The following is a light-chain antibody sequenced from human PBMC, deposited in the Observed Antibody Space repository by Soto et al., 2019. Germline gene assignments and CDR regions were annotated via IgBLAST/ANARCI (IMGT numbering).Light chain of an antibody. CDR2: SAF. J-gene: IGKJ2*02. CDR3: QQYYTYPCT. V-gene: IGKV1-8*01. CDR1: QDISSS. Sequence: AIRMTQSPSSFSASTGDRVTITCRAIQDISSSLAWYRQKPGRAPKLLIYSAFTLQSGVPSRFSGSGSGTDFTLTISCLQSEDFATYYCQQYYTYPCTFGQGTKVDIK.